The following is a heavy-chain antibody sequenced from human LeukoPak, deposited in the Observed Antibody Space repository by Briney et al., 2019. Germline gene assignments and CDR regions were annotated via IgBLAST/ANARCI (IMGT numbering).Heavy chain of an antibody. V-gene: IGHV3-23*01. Sequence: GAPLRLSCAASGFTFSSTSMSCLRQAPGKGLEWVTITVGGGDGTYYAISVNGRLTISRNNSNNTLYLQMDSVGVEDTAVYYCAKLSSSWGRGTLVSVSS. J-gene: IGHJ4*02. CDR3: AKLSSS. CDR2: TVGGGDGT. CDR1: GFTFSSTS. D-gene: IGHD5/OR15-5a*01.